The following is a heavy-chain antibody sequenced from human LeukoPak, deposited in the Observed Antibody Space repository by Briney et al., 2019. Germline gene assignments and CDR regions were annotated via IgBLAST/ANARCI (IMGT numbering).Heavy chain of an antibody. V-gene: IGHV1-69*13. D-gene: IGHD1-26*01. J-gene: IGHJ4*02. CDR3: ATLGFLGATRFLDN. CDR1: GGIFNDYG. CDR2: VVPVFGTT. Sequence: SVKVSCKASGGIFNDYGINWVRQAPGLGLEWMGGVVPVFGTTNYAQRFQGRVSITADESTNTAYMEVSSLRSEDTAVYYCATLGFLGATRFLDNWAQGTLVTVSS.